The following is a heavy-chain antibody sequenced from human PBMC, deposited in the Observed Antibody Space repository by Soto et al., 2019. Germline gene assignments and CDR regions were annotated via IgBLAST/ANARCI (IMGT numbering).Heavy chain of an antibody. Sequence: SETLSLTRTVSGGSITSGGYYWIWIRQPPGKGLEWIGYIYYSGTTYYNPSLRSRVTMSVDTSRNQFSLKLSSVTAADTAVYYCAKTGIAAAGNLVDYWGQGTLVTVSS. D-gene: IGHD6-13*01. CDR3: AKTGIAAAGNLVDY. CDR2: IYYSGTT. CDR1: GGSITSGGYY. J-gene: IGHJ4*02. V-gene: IGHV4-30-4*01.